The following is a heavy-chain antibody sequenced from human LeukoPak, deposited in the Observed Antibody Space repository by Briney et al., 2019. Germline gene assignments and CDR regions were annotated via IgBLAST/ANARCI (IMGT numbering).Heavy chain of an antibody. CDR1: GGSISSYY. D-gene: IGHD3-10*01. CDR3: ASQERFGELGE. Sequence: PSETLSLTCTVSGGSISSYYWNWIRQPPRKGLEWIGYIYYSGSTNYNPSLKTRVTISVDTSKNQFSLKLSSVTAADTAVYYCASQERFGELGEWGQGTLVTVSS. CDR2: IYYSGST. J-gene: IGHJ4*02. V-gene: IGHV4-59*08.